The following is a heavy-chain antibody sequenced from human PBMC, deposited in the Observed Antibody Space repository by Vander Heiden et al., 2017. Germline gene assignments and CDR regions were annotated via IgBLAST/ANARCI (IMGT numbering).Heavy chain of an antibody. V-gene: IGHV3-64*01. CDR3: ARAYYDFWSGYDY. J-gene: IGHJ4*02. Sequence: EVQLAESGGDSVQPGGSLSFSCAASGFTFSSYAMHWVRQAPGKGLEYVSAISSNGYSTYYANSVKGRFTISRDNSKNTLYLQMGSLRTEDMAVYYCARAYYDFWSGYDYWGQGTLATVSS. D-gene: IGHD3-3*01. CDR1: GFTFSSYA. CDR2: ISSNGYST.